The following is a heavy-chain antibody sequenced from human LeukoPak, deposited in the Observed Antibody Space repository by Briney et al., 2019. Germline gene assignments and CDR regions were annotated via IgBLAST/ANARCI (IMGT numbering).Heavy chain of an antibody. J-gene: IGHJ3*02. CDR3: AKKWSGDYDSSGVNDAFDI. CDR1: AFTFRSYG. V-gene: IGHV3-30*02. Sequence: PGGSLRLSCAASAFTFRSYGMHWVRQAPGKGLEWVAFIRYHGSDKYYADSGKDRFTISRDNSKNTLYLQMNSLRAEDTAVYYCAKKWSGDYDSSGVNDAFDIWGQGTMVTVSS. CDR2: IRYHGSDK. D-gene: IGHD3-22*01.